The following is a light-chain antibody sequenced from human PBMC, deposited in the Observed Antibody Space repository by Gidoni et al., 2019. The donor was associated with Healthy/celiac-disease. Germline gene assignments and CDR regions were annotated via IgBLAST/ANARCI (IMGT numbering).Light chain of an antibody. Sequence: DIQMTQSPSSVSASVGARVTITCRASTGISSWFAWSQQKPGKAPKLLIYAASSWQSGVPSRFSGSGSGTDFTLTISSLQPEDFATYYCQQANSFPLTFXPXTKVXIK. J-gene: IGKJ3*01. V-gene: IGKV1-12*01. CDR3: QQANSFPLT. CDR1: TGISSW. CDR2: AAS.